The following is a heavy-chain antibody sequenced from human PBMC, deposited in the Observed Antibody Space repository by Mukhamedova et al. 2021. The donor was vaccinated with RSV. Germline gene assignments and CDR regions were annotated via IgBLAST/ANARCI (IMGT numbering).Heavy chain of an antibody. J-gene: IGHJ2*01. D-gene: IGHD2-15*01. CDR2: LGGGGGGS. CDR3: AKCRGGGGPFWHFDL. V-gene: IGHV3-23*01. Sequence: GLQWVSALGGGGGGSYYADYVKGRFSISRDNSKNTLYLQMSSLRSDDTAVYYCAKCRGGGGPFWHFDLWGRGTLVTVSS.